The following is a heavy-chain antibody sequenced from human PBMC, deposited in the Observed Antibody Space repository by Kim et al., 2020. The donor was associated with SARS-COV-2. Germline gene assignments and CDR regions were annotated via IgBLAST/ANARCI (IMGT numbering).Heavy chain of an antibody. CDR1: GGSISSSSYY. Sequence: SETLSLTCTVSGGSISSSSYYWGWIRQPPGKGLEWIGSIYYSGSTYYNPSLKSRVTISVDTSKNQFSLKLSSVTAADTAVYYCARTAALWFGELSTYYFDYWGQGTLVTVSS. V-gene: IGHV4-39*01. CDR3: ARTAALWFGELSTYYFDY. CDR2: IYYSGST. J-gene: IGHJ4*02. D-gene: IGHD3-10*01.